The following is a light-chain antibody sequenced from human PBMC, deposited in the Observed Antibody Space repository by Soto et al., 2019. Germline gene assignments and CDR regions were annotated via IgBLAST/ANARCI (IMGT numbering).Light chain of an antibody. Sequence: AIQMTQSPSSLSASVVDRVTITCRASQGIRNDLGWYQQKPGKAPKLLIYAASTLQSGVPSRFSGSGSGTDFTLTLGSLQPEDFATYYCLQDYDYPLTFGGGTKVEIK. J-gene: IGKJ4*01. CDR2: AAS. V-gene: IGKV1-6*01. CDR1: QGIRND. CDR3: LQDYDYPLT.